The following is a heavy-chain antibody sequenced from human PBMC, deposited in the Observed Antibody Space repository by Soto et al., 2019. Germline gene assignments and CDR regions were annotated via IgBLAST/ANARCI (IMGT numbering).Heavy chain of an antibody. Sequence: PSETLSLTCTVFGGSVTTYYWTWIRQPPGTGLEWIGFTSHSGSTNYNPSLKSRVTMSVDTSKNQFSLKQNSETAADTAVYYCVTGSGSSTSDAFDIWDRGTMVT. J-gene: IGHJ3*02. V-gene: IGHV4-59*02. CDR2: TSHSGST. D-gene: IGHD3-10*01. CDR1: GGSVTTYY. CDR3: VTGSGSSTSDAFDI.